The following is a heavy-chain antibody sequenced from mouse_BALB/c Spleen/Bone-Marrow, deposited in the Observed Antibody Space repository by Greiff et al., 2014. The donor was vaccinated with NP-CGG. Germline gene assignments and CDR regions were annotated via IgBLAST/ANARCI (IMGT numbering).Heavy chain of an antibody. CDR3: ARESYGNWFAY. CDR2: INPSSGYT. CDR1: GYTFTSYT. Sequence: VQLQQSGAELARPGASVKMSCKASGYTFTSYTMHRVKQRPGQGLEWIGYINPSSGYTNYNQKFKDKATLTADKSSSTAYMQLSSLTSEDSAVYYCARESYGNWFAYWGQGTLVTVSA. D-gene: IGHD2-1*01. J-gene: IGHJ3*01. V-gene: IGHV1-4*01.